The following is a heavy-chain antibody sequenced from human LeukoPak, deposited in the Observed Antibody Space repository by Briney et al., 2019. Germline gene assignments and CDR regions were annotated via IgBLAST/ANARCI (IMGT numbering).Heavy chain of an antibody. CDR3: AKDPAAMENYFDY. CDR2: IRYDGIVK. CDR1: GFTFSSYG. D-gene: IGHD2-2*01. V-gene: IGHV3-30*02. Sequence: GGSLRLSCAASGFTFSSYGMHWVCQAPGKGLEWVAFIRYDGIVKYYADSVEGRFTISRDKSKNTLYLQMNSLRAEDTAVYYCAKDPAAMENYFDYWGQGTLVTVSS. J-gene: IGHJ4*02.